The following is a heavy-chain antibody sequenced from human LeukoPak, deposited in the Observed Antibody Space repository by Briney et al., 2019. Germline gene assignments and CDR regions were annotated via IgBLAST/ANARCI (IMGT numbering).Heavy chain of an antibody. CDR3: AKNGDRGAYCSGGTCYPYYYYYMDV. CDR2: ISTSGEST. V-gene: IGHV3-23*01. J-gene: IGHJ6*03. Sequence: GGSLRLSCAASGFTFSSYGMSWVRQAPGQGLEWVSAISTSGESTYYADSVKGHFTISRHNSKNTLYLQMNSLRAEDTAIYYCAKNGDRGAYCSGGTCYPYYYYYMDVWGKGTTVTISS. D-gene: IGHD2-15*01. CDR1: GFTFSSYG.